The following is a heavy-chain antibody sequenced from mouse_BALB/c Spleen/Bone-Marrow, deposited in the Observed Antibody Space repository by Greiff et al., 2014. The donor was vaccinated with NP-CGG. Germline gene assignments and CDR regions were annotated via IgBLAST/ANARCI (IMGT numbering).Heavy chain of an antibody. J-gene: IGHJ4*01. CDR3: ARITTATGAMDY. CDR2: IWADGST. V-gene: IGHV2-9*02. CDR1: GFSLTNYG. Sequence: VKLVESGPGQVAPSQSLSITCTVSGFSLTNYGVHWVRQPPGKGLEWLGVIWADGSTNYNSALMTRLSISKDNSKSQVFFKMNSLQTDDTAMYYCARITTATGAMDYWGQGTSVTVSS. D-gene: IGHD1-2*01.